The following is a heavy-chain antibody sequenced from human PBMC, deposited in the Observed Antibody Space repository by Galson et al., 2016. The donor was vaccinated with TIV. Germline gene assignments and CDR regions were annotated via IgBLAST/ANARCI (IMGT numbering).Heavy chain of an antibody. D-gene: IGHD2-8*01. J-gene: IGHJ4*02. Sequence: SVKVSCKASGDTFTNYALNWVRQAPGQGLEWLGGIIPIFRTPKSAQNFQGRITISTDAPTSTIYMELSSLRSEDTAVYYCARDWWMTYTDRPFFEDWGQGILVTVSS. CDR2: IIPIFRTP. CDR1: GDTFTNYA. V-gene: IGHV1-69*05. CDR3: ARDWWMTYTDRPFFED.